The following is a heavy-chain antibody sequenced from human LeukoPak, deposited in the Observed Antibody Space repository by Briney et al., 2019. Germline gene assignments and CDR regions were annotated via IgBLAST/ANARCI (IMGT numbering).Heavy chain of an antibody. J-gene: IGHJ6*03. Sequence: GESLSLSCAPSGFSFSSHAIRCFRPDPAEGLKWGLAISGSGGSTYYAASVKGRFTISRDNSKETPYLQMNSLRAEDTAVYYCAKDLEPLYYYGSGSYLYYMDVWGKGTPVTVSS. CDR1: GFSFSSHA. V-gene: IGHV3-23*01. CDR3: AKDLEPLYYYGSGSYLYYMDV. CDR2: ISGSGGST. D-gene: IGHD3-10*01.